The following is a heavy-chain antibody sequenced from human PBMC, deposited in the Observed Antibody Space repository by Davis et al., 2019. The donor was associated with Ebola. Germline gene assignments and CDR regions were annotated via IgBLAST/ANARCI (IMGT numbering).Heavy chain of an antibody. D-gene: IGHD3-10*01. V-gene: IGHV1-2*02. CDR1: GYTFTSYD. Sequence: AASVKVSCKASGYTFTSYDINWVRQATGQGLEWMGWMNPNSGGTNYAQKFQGRVTMTRDTSISTAYMELSRLRSDDTVVYYCARGGLLWFGEENYYGMDVWGQGTTVTVSS. CDR3: ARGGLLWFGEENYYGMDV. J-gene: IGHJ6*02. CDR2: MNPNSGGT.